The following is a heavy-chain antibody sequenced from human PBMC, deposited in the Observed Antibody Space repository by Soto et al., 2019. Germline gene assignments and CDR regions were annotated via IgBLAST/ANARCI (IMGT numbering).Heavy chain of an antibody. D-gene: IGHD4-17*01. J-gene: IGHJ6*02. CDR3: ARASRYGDYVNYYYYGMDV. Sequence: ASVKVSCKASGGTFSSYAISWVRQAPGQGLEWMGGIIPIFGTANYAQKFQGRVTITADESTSTAYMELSSLRSEDTAVYYCARASRYGDYVNYYYYGMDVWGQGTTVTVSS. CDR2: IIPIFGTA. V-gene: IGHV1-69*13. CDR1: GGTFSSYA.